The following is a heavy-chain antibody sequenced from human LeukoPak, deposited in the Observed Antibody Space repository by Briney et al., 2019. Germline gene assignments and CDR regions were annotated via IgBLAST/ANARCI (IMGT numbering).Heavy chain of an antibody. CDR1: GFTFSSYA. V-gene: IGHV3-48*01. Sequence: GGSLRLSCAASGFTFSSYAMNWVRQVPGKGLEWVSYISSDSSTIYYADSVKGRFTISRDNAKNSLYLQMNSLRAEDTAVYYCAKDGKAWGDYVVYWGQGTLVTVSS. CDR3: AKDGKAWGDYVVY. D-gene: IGHD3-16*01. J-gene: IGHJ4*02. CDR2: ISSDSSTI.